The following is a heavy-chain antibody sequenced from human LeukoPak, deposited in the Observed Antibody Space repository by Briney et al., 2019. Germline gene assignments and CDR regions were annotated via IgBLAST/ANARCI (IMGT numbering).Heavy chain of an antibody. J-gene: IGHJ4*02. CDR2: INPNSGGT. CDR1: GYTFTGYY. CDR3: ARVDPEWELEFDY. D-gene: IGHD1-26*01. Sequence: GASVKVSCXASGYTFTGYYMHWVRQAPGQGLEWMGWINPNSGGTNYAQKFQGRVTMTRDTSISTAYMELSRLRSDDTAVYYCARVDPEWELEFDYWGQGTLVTVSS. V-gene: IGHV1-2*02.